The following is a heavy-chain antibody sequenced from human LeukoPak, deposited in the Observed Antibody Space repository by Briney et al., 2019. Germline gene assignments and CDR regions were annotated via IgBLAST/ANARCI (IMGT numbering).Heavy chain of an antibody. D-gene: IGHD5-24*01. CDR1: GFTMISLH. Sequence: GGSLRLSCVASGFTMISLHMAWVRQAPGKGLEWVSYMRGVGSTIHYADSVKGRFTISRDDAKNSLYLQMNRLRDEDTAFYYCATVSRDGFNHNWYDLWGQGTLVTVPS. CDR3: ATVSRDGFNHNWYDL. J-gene: IGHJ5*02. V-gene: IGHV3-48*03. CDR2: MRGVGSTI.